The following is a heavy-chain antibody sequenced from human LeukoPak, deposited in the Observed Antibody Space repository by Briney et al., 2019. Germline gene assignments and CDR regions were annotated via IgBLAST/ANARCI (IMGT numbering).Heavy chain of an antibody. V-gene: IGHV3-53*01. CDR2: IYSGGNT. CDR3: ARDIAYDSSGYYSPHFDY. J-gene: IGHJ4*02. CDR1: GFTVSSNY. Sequence: QPGGSLRLSCAASGFTVSSNYMSWVRQAPGKGLEWVSVIYSGGNTYYADSVKGRFTISRDNSKNTLYLQMNSLRAEDTAVYYCARDIAYDSSGYYSPHFDYWGQGTLVTVPS. D-gene: IGHD3-22*01.